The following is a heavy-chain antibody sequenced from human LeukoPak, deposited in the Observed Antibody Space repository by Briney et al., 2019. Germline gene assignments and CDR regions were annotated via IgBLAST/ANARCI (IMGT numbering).Heavy chain of an antibody. CDR3: ARENSGPDY. D-gene: IGHD5-12*01. V-gene: IGHV3-48*04. J-gene: IGHJ4*02. CDR1: GFTFSSYS. Sequence: GFLRLSCAASGFTFSSYSMKWVRQAPGKGLEWVSYISSSSSTIYYADSVKGRFTISRDNAKNSLYLQMNSLRAEDTAVYFCARENSGPDYWGQGTLVTVSS. CDR2: ISSSSSTI.